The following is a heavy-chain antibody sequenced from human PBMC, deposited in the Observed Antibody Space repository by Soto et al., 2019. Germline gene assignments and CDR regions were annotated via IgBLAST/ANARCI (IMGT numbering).Heavy chain of an antibody. J-gene: IGHJ4*02. Sequence: SVKVSCKASGGTFSSYAISWVRQAPGQGLEWMGGIIPIFGTANYAQKFQGRVTITADESTSTAYMELSSLRSEDTAVYYCARVLGIAVAPFDYWGQGTLVTVSS. CDR2: IIPIFGTA. V-gene: IGHV1-69*13. CDR1: GGTFSSYA. CDR3: ARVLGIAVAPFDY. D-gene: IGHD6-19*01.